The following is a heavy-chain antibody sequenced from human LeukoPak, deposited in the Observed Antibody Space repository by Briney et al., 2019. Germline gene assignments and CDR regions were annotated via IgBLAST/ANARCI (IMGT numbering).Heavy chain of an antibody. CDR3: ARIAGSGSLNWFDP. CDR2: IYPKSGGT. CDR1: GYTLTNHY. J-gene: IGHJ5*02. D-gene: IGHD3-10*01. Sequence: ASVKVSCKASGYTLTNHYIHWMRQAPGQGPEWMGWIYPKSGGTNSAQKFQGRVTLTRDTSISTTYMELSGLRSDDTAVYYCARIAGSGSLNWFDPWGQGTLVTVSS. V-gene: IGHV1-2*02.